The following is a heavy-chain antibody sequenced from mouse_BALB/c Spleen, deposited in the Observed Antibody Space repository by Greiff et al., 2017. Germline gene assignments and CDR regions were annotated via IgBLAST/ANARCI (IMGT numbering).Heavy chain of an antibody. CDR2: INPYNDGT. CDR3: ARNGYGLRGAWFAY. CDR1: GYTFTSYV. Sequence: EVKLMESGPELVKPGASVKMSCKASGYTFTSYVMHWVKQKPGQGLEWIGYINPYNDGTKYNEKFKGKATLTSDKSSSTAYMELSSLTSEDSAVYYCARNGYGLRGAWFAYWGQGTLVTVSA. V-gene: IGHV1-14*01. J-gene: IGHJ3*01. D-gene: IGHD2-10*02.